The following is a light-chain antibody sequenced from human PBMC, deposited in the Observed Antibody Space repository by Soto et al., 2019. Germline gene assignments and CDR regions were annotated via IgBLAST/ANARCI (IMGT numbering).Light chain of an antibody. CDR3: QQYDNLPPTWT. CDR2: DAS. CDR1: QDIATY. V-gene: IGKV1-33*01. J-gene: IGKJ1*01. Sequence: DIQMTQSPSSLSGSVGNRFAITCHASQDIATYLNWYQQKPGKAPNLLIYDASNLETGVPSRFIGGGSGTHFTFTISNLQPEDIATYYCQQYDNLPPTWTFGQGTKVDIK.